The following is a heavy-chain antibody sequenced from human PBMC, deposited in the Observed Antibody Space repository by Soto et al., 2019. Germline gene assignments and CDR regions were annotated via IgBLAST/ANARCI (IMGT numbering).Heavy chain of an antibody. D-gene: IGHD5-18*01. CDR2: ISSSSSTI. J-gene: IGHJ4*02. CDR3: ARDSGYSYGPLDY. Sequence: PGGSLRLSYAASGFTFSSYSMNWVRQAPGKGLEWVSYISSSSSTIYYADSVKGRFTISRDNAKNSLYLQMNSLRAEDTAVYYCARDSGYSYGPLDYWGQGTLVTVSS. CDR1: GFTFSSYS. V-gene: IGHV3-48*01.